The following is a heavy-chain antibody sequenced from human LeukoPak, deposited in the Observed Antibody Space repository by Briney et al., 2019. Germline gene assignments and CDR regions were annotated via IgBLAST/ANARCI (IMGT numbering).Heavy chain of an antibody. CDR2: INPNSGGT. Sequence: ASVKVSCKASGYTFTGYYMHWVRQAPGQGLEWMGWINPNSGGTNYAQKFQGWVTMTRDTSISTAYMELSRLRSDDTAVYYCARAKSYDILTGYLYGMDVWGQGTTVTVSS. CDR1: GYTFTGYY. CDR3: ARAKSYDILTGYLYGMDV. J-gene: IGHJ6*02. V-gene: IGHV1-2*04. D-gene: IGHD3-9*01.